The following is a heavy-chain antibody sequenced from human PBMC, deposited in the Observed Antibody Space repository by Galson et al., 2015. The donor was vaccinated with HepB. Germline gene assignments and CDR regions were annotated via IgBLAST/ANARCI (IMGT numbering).Heavy chain of an antibody. D-gene: IGHD3-10*01. Sequence: TLSLTCAVSGGSISSGGYSWSWIRQPPGKGLEWIGYIYHSGSTYYNPSLKSRVTISVDTSKNQFSLKLSSVTAADTAVYYCARHEFTMVRGVISTHEAGNVIYNWFDPWGQGTLVTVSS. J-gene: IGHJ5*02. CDR1: GGSISSGGYS. V-gene: IGHV4-30-2*03. CDR3: ARHEFTMVRGVISTHEAGNVIYNWFDP. CDR2: IYHSGST.